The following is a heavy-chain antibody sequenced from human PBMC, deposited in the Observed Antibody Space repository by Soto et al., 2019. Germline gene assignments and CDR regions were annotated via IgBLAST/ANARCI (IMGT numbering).Heavy chain of an antibody. CDR2: IYYSGST. D-gene: IGHD6-19*01. CDR3: ARRYSSGWLLFDY. V-gene: IGHV4-39*01. Sequence: QLQLQESGPGLVKPSETLSLTCTVSGGSISSSSYYWGWIRQPPGKGLEWIGSIYYSGSTYYNPSLKSRVTISVDTSKNQFSLKLSSVTAADTAVYYCARRYSSGWLLFDYWGQGTLVTVSS. CDR1: GGSISSSSYY. J-gene: IGHJ4*02.